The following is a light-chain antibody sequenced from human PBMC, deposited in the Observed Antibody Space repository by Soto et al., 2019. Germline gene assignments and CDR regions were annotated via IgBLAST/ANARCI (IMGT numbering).Light chain of an antibody. J-gene: IGKJ1*01. Sequence: DLQMTQSTSTLSASVGDRVTITCRASESISSQLDWYQQKPGKATKLLIYDASSLESGVPSRCSGGGSGTEFTLTFSSLQPDDFATYYCHQYNSYPWTFGLGTKVESK. CDR2: DAS. V-gene: IGKV1-5*01. CDR1: ESISSQ. CDR3: HQYNSYPWT.